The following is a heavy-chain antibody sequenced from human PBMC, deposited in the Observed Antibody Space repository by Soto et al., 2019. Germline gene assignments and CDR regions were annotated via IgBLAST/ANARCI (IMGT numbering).Heavy chain of an antibody. CDR3: ARGSLGSPRIAAYDY. Sequence: SETLSPTCDVYGGSFSGYYWSWIRQPPGKGLEWIGEINHSGSTNYNRSLKSRVTISVDTSKNQFSLKLSAVTAADTAVYYCARGSLGSPRIAAYDYWGQGTLVTVSS. CDR2: INHSGST. J-gene: IGHJ4*01. CDR1: GGSFSGYY. D-gene: IGHD2-15*01. V-gene: IGHV4-34*01.